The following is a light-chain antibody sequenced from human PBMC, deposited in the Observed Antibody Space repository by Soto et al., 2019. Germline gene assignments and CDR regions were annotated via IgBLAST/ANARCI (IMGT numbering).Light chain of an antibody. V-gene: IGLV2-14*03. J-gene: IGLJ1*01. CDR1: SSEVGGYNY. CDR3: SSYTTSNTRQIV. Sequence: QSVLTQPASVSGSPGQSITISCTGTSSEVGGYNYVSWYQQHPGKAPKFMIYDVSNRPSGVSNRFSGSKSGNTASLTISGLQAEYESDYYCSSYTTSNTRQIVFGTGTKVTVL. CDR2: DVS.